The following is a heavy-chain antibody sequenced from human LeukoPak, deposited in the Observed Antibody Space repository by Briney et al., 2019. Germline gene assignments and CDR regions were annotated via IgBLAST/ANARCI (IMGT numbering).Heavy chain of an antibody. J-gene: IGHJ4*02. D-gene: IGHD6-13*01. V-gene: IGHV4-59*12. Sequence: SETLSLTCTVSGGSISNYYWSWIRQPPGKGLEWIGYIYHSGSTYYNPSLKSRVTISVDRSKNQFSLKLSSVTAADTAVYYCAREPYSQRRFDYWGQGTLVTVSS. CDR1: GGSISNYY. CDR2: IYHSGST. CDR3: AREPYSQRRFDY.